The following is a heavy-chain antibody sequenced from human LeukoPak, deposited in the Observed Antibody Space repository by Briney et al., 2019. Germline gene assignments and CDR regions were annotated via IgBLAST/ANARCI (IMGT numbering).Heavy chain of an antibody. Sequence: PGGSLRLSCAASGFTFSSYEMNWVRQAPGKGLEWVSYISSGGSALYYADSVKGRFTISRDNAKNSLYLQMNSLRAEDTAVYYCARELDYYDSSALGYWGQGTLVTVSS. CDR3: ARELDYYDSSALGY. J-gene: IGHJ4*02. CDR2: ISSGGSAL. D-gene: IGHD3-22*01. CDR1: GFTFSSYE. V-gene: IGHV3-48*03.